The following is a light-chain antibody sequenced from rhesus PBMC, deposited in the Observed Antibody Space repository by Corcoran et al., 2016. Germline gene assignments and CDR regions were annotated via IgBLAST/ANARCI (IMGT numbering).Light chain of an antibody. Sequence: DIQMTQSPSSLSASVGDTVTITCRASQSISSWVDWYQQKPGKAPKLLIYKASSLQSGVPSRFSGSGSGTDFTLTFSSLQPEDFATYYCLQYSSSPYSFGQGTKVEIK. CDR3: LQYSSSPYS. CDR1: QSISSW. CDR2: KAS. J-gene: IGKJ2*01. V-gene: IGKV1-22*01.